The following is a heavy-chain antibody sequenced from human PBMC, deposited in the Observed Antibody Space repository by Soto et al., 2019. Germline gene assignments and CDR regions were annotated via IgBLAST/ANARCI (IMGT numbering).Heavy chain of an antibody. CDR1: GFSLSTSGMR. CDR3: GRSRGWPTMEGFDY. CDR2: IDWDDDK. J-gene: IGHJ4*02. Sequence: EPGPTLVNPTQTLTLTCTFSGFSLSTSGMRVSWIRQPPGKALEWLARIDWDDDKFYSTSLKTRLTISKDTSKNQVVLTMTNMDPVDTATYYCGRSRGWPTMEGFDYWGQGTLVTVSS. V-gene: IGHV2-70*04. D-gene: IGHD6-19*01.